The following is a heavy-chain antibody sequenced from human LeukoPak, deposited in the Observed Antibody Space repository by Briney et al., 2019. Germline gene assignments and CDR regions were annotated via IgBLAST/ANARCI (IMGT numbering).Heavy chain of an antibody. CDR3: AKLDGISGYYSSFDY. V-gene: IGHV3-23*01. Sequence: PGGSLRLSCAASGFTFSSYGMSRVRQAPGKGLEWVSAISGSGGSTYYADSVKGRFTISRHIPKNTLFLQMNSLRAEDTAVYYCAKLDGISGYYSSFDYWGQGTLVTVSS. CDR2: ISGSGGST. CDR1: GFTFSSYG. J-gene: IGHJ4*02. D-gene: IGHD3-22*01.